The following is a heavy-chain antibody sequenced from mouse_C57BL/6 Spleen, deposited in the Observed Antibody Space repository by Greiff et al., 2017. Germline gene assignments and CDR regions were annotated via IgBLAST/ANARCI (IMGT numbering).Heavy chain of an antibody. J-gene: IGHJ2*01. CDR3: ARSVYGLDY. D-gene: IGHD1-1*02. Sequence: EVKLQESGPELVKPGASVKISCKASGYSFTGYYMNWVKQSPEKSLEWIGEINPSTGGTTYNQKFKAKATLTVDKSSSTAYMQLKSLTSEDSAVYYCARSVYGLDYWGQGTTLTVSS. CDR1: GYSFTGYY. CDR2: INPSTGGT. V-gene: IGHV1-42*01.